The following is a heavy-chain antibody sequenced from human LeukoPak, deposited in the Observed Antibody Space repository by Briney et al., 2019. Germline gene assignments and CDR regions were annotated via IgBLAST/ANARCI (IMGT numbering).Heavy chain of an antibody. CDR1: GFTFSSYG. Sequence: GGSLRLSCAASGFTFSSYGTHWVRQAPGKGLEWVAVIWYDGSNKYYADSVKGRFTISRDNSKNTLYLQMNSLRAEDTAVYYCAKAGGYCSGGSCYYFDYWGQGTLVTVSS. CDR3: AKAGGYCSGGSCYYFDY. J-gene: IGHJ4*02. CDR2: IWYDGSNK. V-gene: IGHV3-33*06. D-gene: IGHD2-15*01.